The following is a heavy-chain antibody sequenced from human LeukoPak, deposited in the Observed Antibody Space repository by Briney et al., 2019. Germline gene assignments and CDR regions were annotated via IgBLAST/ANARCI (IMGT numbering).Heavy chain of an antibody. D-gene: IGHD6-6*01. J-gene: IGHJ4*02. CDR1: GFTFGTYG. V-gene: IGHV3-23*01. CDR2: INDDAKNT. Sequence: GGSLRLSCAASGFTFGTYGMNWVRQAPGKGLEWVSAINDDAKNTFYADSVKGRFTISRDNSKNTLYLQMSSLTVEDAAIYYCAKRVPYGSSAVYFDSWGQGTLVTVSS. CDR3: AKRVPYGSSAVYFDS.